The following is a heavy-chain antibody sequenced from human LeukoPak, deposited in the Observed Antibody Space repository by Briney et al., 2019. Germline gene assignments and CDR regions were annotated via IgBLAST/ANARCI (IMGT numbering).Heavy chain of an antibody. V-gene: IGHV4-61*01. Sequence: SETLSLTCTVSGGSVSSGSYYWLWIRQPPGKGLEWIGYIYYSGSTNYNPSLKSRVTISVDTSKNQFSLKLSSVTAADTAVYYCARGYDYVWESYRPFFDYWGQGTLVTVSS. CDR3: ARGYDYVWESYRPFFDY. D-gene: IGHD3-16*02. CDR2: IYYSGST. J-gene: IGHJ4*02. CDR1: GGSVSSGSYY.